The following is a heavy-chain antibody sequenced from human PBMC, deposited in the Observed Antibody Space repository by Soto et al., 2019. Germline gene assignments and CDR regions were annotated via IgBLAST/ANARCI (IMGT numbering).Heavy chain of an antibody. CDR1: GFTFSSNW. V-gene: IGHV3-74*01. D-gene: IGHD1-7*01. Sequence: EVQLVESGGGLVQPGGSLRLSCAASGFTFSSNWMHWVRQAPGKGLVWVSRINGDGSRTNYADSVKGRLTISRDNAKNTLYLQMNSLRAEDTAVYYCATVKTGNYAWFDPWGQGTLVTVSS. CDR2: INGDGSRT. CDR3: ATVKTGNYAWFDP. J-gene: IGHJ5*02.